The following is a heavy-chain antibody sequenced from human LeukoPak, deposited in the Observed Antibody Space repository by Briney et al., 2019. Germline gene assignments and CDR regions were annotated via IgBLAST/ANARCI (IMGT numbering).Heavy chain of an antibody. Sequence: PGGSLRLSCAASGFTFSSYWMSWVRQAPGKGLEWVAVISYDGINKYYADSVKGRFTISRDNSKNTLYLQMNSLRAEDTAVYYCARGGVEMATIKKAFFDYWGQGTLVTVSS. V-gene: IGHV3-30*03. CDR2: ISYDGINK. J-gene: IGHJ4*02. D-gene: IGHD5-24*01. CDR1: GFTFSSYW. CDR3: ARGGVEMATIKKAFFDY.